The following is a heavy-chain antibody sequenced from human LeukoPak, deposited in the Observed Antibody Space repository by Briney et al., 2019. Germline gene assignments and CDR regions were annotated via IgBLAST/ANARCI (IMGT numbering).Heavy chain of an antibody. J-gene: IGHJ6*03. V-gene: IGHV3-48*04. D-gene: IGHD2-2*01. CDR2: ISSSSSTI. Sequence: LPGGSLRLSCAASGFIFSSYSMNWVRQAPGKGLEWVSYISSSSSTIYYADSVKGRFTISRDNAKNSLYLQMDSLRAEDTGIYFCARGGCTDTSCQVYYYFYHMDVWGKGTTVTVSS. CDR1: GFIFSSYS. CDR3: ARGGCTDTSCQVYYYFYHMDV.